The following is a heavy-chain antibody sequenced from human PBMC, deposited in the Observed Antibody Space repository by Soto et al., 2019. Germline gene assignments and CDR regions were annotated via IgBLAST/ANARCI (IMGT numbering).Heavy chain of an antibody. CDR2: IDNNGVT. V-gene: IGHV4-39*01. D-gene: IGHD2-15*01. J-gene: IGHJ4*02. Sequence: SETLSLTCIVSGGSVYSNGHYWGWIRQPPGKGLEWIGSIDNNGVTNYNSSLESRVTISRDTSKNQFSLRLTSVTAADTAVYYCGKILVGATGHTDADSWGPGTLVTVSS. CDR1: GGSVYSNGHY. CDR3: GKILVGATGHTDADS.